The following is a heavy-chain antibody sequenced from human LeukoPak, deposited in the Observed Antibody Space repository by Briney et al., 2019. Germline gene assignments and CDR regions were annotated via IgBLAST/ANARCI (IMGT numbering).Heavy chain of an antibody. J-gene: IGHJ6*03. Sequence: SETLSLTCTVSGGSISSSSYYWGWIRQPPGKGLEWIGSIYYSGSTYYNPSLKSRVTISVDTSKNQFSLKLSSVTAADTAVYYCASLIGYYYMDVWGKGTTVTVSS. D-gene: IGHD2/OR15-2a*01. CDR2: IYYSGST. CDR1: GGSISSSSYY. V-gene: IGHV4-39*01. CDR3: ASLIGYYYMDV.